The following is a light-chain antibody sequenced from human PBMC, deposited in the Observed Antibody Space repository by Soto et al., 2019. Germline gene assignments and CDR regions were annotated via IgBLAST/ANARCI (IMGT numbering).Light chain of an antibody. V-gene: IGLV1-44*01. J-gene: IGLJ1*01. Sequence: QSVLTQPPSASGTPGQRVTISCSTSSSNLGDNTVNWYQHVPGTAPKLLIYSYDQRPSGVPDRFSGSKSGTSASLAISGLQSEDEADYYCAVWDASLDGYVFGTGT. CDR2: SYD. CDR3: AVWDASLDGYV. CDR1: SSNLGDNT.